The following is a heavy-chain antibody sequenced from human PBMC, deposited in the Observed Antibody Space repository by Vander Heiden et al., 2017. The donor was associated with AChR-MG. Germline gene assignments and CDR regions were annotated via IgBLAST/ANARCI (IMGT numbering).Heavy chain of an antibody. CDR2: ISYDGSNK. J-gene: IGHJ4*02. Sequence: QVQLVESGGGVVQPGRSLRLSCAASGFTFSSYAMHWVRQAPGKGLEWVAVISYDGSNKYYADSVKGRFTISRDNSKNTLYLQMNSLRAEDTAVYYCARDHTVTLDYWGQGTLVTVSS. CDR1: GFTFSSYA. V-gene: IGHV3-30-3*01. D-gene: IGHD4-17*01. CDR3: ARDHTVTLDY.